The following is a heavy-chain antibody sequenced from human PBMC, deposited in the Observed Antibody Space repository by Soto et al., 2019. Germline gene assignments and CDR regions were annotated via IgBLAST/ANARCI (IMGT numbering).Heavy chain of an antibody. D-gene: IGHD3-16*01. Sequence: QVQLVQSGDEVKKPGASVKVSCKASGYIFVNYGIAWVRQAPGQGLEWMGWISPYTGNTHSATKIQGRLTMTTGPSTSPAYMDLGSLTSDDTAVYYCVMVDNYVTPTPQDVWGQGTTVTVSS. CDR2: ISPYTGNT. CDR1: GYIFVNYG. V-gene: IGHV1-18*01. J-gene: IGHJ6*02. CDR3: VMVDNYVTPTPQDV.